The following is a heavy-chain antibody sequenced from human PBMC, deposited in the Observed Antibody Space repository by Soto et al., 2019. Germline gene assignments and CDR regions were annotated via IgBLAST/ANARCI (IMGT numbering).Heavy chain of an antibody. V-gene: IGHV2-5*02. CDR3: AHTPVVAASFDY. CDR2: IYWDDDK. CDR1: GFSLSTSGVG. Sequence: QITLKESGPTLVKPTQTLTLTCTFSGFSLSTSGVGVGWIRQPPGKALEWLALIYWDDDKRYSPSLKSRLTITKDTPKNQVVLTMTNMDPVDTATYYCAHTPVVAASFDYWGQGTLVTVSS. D-gene: IGHD2-15*01. J-gene: IGHJ4*02.